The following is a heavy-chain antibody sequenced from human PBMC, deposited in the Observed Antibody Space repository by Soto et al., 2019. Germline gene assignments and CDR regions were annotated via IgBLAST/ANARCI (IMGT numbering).Heavy chain of an antibody. CDR2: ISGSGGST. CDR1: GFTFSSYA. J-gene: IGHJ4*02. CDR3: ARRGPGTYFDY. D-gene: IGHD6-13*01. Sequence: EVQLLESGGGLVQPGGSLRLSCAASGFTFSSYAMNWVREAPGKGLEWVSVISGSGGSTYYADSVKGRFTISRDNSKNTLYLQMNSLRAEDTAVYYCARRGPGTYFDYWGQGTLVTVSS. V-gene: IGHV3-23*01.